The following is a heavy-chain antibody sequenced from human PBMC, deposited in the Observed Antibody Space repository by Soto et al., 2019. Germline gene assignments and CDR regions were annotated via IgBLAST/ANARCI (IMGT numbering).Heavy chain of an antibody. CDR1: GCSISGYY. CDR3: AGNQTVSEIWFDP. Sequence: SEPLAVTCTVSGCSISGYYLSWMRQPPGQGLEWIGCIYYNGGGNYNPSIKRGGAITVDTSKNQIALKLSSRTAADTAVEYYAGNQTVSEIWFDPWGQGTLVTVSS. V-gene: IGHV4-59*01. D-gene: IGHD4-17*01. J-gene: IGHJ5*02. CDR2: IYYNGGG.